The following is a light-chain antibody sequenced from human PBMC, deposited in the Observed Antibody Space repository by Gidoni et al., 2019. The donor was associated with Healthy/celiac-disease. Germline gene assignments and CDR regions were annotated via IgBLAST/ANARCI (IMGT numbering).Light chain of an antibody. CDR2: GNI. Sequence: QSVLTQPPSVSGAPGQRVTISCTGSSSNIGAGYDVHWYQQLPGTAPKLLSYGNINRPSGVPDRFSGSKSGTSASLAITGLQAEDEADYYCQSYDSSLSGFVFGTGTKVTVL. CDR1: SSNIGAGYD. CDR3: QSYDSSLSGFV. J-gene: IGLJ1*01. V-gene: IGLV1-40*01.